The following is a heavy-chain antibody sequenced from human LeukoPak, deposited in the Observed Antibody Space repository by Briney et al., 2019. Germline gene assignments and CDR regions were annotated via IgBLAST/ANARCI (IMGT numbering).Heavy chain of an antibody. J-gene: IGHJ6*02. Sequence: GGSLRLSCAASGFTFSSYDMHWARQAPGKGLEWVAVISYDGSNKYYADSVKGRFTISRDNSKNTLYLQMNSLRAEDTAVYYCARGYSNPYYCMDVWGQGTTVTVSS. V-gene: IGHV3-30*03. D-gene: IGHD4-11*01. CDR3: ARGYSNPYYCMDV. CDR2: ISYDGSNK. CDR1: GFTFSSYD.